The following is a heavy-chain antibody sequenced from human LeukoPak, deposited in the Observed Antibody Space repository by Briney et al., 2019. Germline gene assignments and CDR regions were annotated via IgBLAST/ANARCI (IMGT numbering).Heavy chain of an antibody. J-gene: IGHJ4*02. CDR2: INHSGGT. CDR3: ARARNPPFDY. Sequence: PSETLSLTCAVYGGSFSGYYWSWIRQPPGKGLEWIGEINHSGGTNYNPSLKSRVTISVDTSKNQFSLKLSSVTAADTAVYYCARARNPPFDYWGQGTLVTVSS. V-gene: IGHV4-34*01. CDR1: GGSFSGYY.